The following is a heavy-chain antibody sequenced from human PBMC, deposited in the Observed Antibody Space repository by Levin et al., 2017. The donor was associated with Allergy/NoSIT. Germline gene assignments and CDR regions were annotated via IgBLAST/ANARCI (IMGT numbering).Heavy chain of an antibody. CDR2: IKQDGSEK. Sequence: LSLTCAASGFTFRSYWMSWVRQAPGKGLEWVANIKQDGSEKYYVDSVKSRFTISRDNAKNSLYLQMNSLRAEDTAVYYCARVSRYCSGGSCYDFDSWGQGTLVTVSS. D-gene: IGHD2-15*01. CDR1: GFTFRSYW. J-gene: IGHJ4*02. CDR3: ARVSRYCSGGSCYDFDS. V-gene: IGHV3-7*03.